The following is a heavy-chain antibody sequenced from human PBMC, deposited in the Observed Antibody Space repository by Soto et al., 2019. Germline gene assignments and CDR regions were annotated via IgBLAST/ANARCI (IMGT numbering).Heavy chain of an antibody. Sequence: GGSLRLSCAASGFIFANYGMHWVRQAPGKGLEWVALITYEGGNKYYADAVKGRFTISRDNAKNMVSLQMDSLRAEDTAVYYCAKARGANNWANYCGLDVWGQGTTVTVSS. J-gene: IGHJ6*02. CDR1: GFIFANYG. CDR2: ITYEGGNK. D-gene: IGHD1-1*01. V-gene: IGHV3-30*18. CDR3: AKARGANNWANYCGLDV.